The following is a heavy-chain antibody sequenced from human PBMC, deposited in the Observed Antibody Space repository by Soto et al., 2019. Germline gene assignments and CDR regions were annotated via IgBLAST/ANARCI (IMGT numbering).Heavy chain of an antibody. CDR1: GGSFSGYY. D-gene: IGHD4-17*01. CDR3: ARAMTTVTPFDY. CDR2: INHSGST. V-gene: IGHV4-34*01. Sequence: XXTLSLPCAVYGGSFSGYYWSWILQPPGKGLEWIGEINHSGSTNYNPSLKSRVTISVDTSKNQFSLKLSSVTAADTAVYYCARAMTTVTPFDYWGQGTLVTVSS. J-gene: IGHJ4*02.